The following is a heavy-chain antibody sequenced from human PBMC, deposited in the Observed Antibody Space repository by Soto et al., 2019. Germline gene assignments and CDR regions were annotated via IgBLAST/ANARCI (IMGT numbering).Heavy chain of an antibody. CDR1: GGTFSCYA. Sequence: SVKVSCKASGGTFSCYAISWVRQAPGQGLEWMGGIIPIFGTANYAQKFQGRVTITADESTSTAYMELSSLRSEDTAVYYCARGMRSSVYYDSSGYYWFDPWGQGTLVTVSS. J-gene: IGHJ5*02. D-gene: IGHD3-22*01. V-gene: IGHV1-69*13. CDR2: IIPIFGTA. CDR3: ARGMRSSVYYDSSGYYWFDP.